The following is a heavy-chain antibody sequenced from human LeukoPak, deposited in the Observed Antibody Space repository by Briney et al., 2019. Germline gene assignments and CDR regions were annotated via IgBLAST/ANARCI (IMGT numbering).Heavy chain of an antibody. V-gene: IGHV3-30-3*01. CDR3: AREGRYYYDSSGYFLNYFDY. J-gene: IGHJ4*02. CDR2: ISYDGSNK. Sequence: PGGSLRLSCAASGFTFSSYAMHWVRQAPGKGLEWVAVISYDGSNKYYADSVKGRFTISRDNSKNTLYLQMNSLRAEDTAVYYCAREGRYYYDSSGYFLNYFDYWGQGTLVTVSS. D-gene: IGHD3-22*01. CDR1: GFTFSSYA.